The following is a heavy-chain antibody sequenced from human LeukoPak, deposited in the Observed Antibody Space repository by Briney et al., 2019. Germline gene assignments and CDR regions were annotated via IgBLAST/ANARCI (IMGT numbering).Heavy chain of an antibody. J-gene: IGHJ5*02. D-gene: IGHD3-9*01. CDR1: GFTFSSYA. Sequence: AGGSLRLSCAASGFTFSSYAMHWVRQAPGKGLEWVAVISYDGSNKYYADSVKGRFTISRDNSKNTLYLQMNSLRAEDTAVYYCARDRYPVGCLRYFDWPAPFDPWGQGTLVTVSS. CDR2: ISYDGSNK. CDR3: ARDRYPVGCLRYFDWPAPFDP. V-gene: IGHV3-30-3*01.